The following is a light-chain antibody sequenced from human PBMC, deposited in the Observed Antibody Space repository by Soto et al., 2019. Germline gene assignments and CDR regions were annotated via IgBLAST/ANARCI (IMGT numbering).Light chain of an antibody. CDR1: QSVTNS. V-gene: IGKV3-11*01. Sequence: VLTLSAATLPLSPGERATLSRRASQSVTNSLAWYQQKTGQAPRLLVYDASNRATGIPTRFSGSGSGTDFTLTISNLETEDFAVYYGQQHISWPLTFGGGTKVDI. CDR2: DAS. J-gene: IGKJ4*01. CDR3: QQHISWPLT.